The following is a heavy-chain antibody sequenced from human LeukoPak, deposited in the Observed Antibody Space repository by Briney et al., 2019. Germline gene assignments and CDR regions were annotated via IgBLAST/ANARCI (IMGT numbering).Heavy chain of an antibody. V-gene: IGHV5-51*01. CDR2: IYPGDSDT. Sequence: GESLKISCKGSGYSFTSYWIGWVRQMPGKGLEWMGIIYPGDSDTRYSPSFQGQVTISADKSISTAYLQWSSLKASDTAMYYCARHPDYYDSSGYYYPFDYWGQGTLATVSS. J-gene: IGHJ4*02. CDR1: GYSFTSYW. CDR3: ARHPDYYDSSGYYYPFDY. D-gene: IGHD3-22*01.